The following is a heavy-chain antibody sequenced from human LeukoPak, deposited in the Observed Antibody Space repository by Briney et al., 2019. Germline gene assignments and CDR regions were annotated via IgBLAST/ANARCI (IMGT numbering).Heavy chain of an antibody. CDR2: IWYDGSNK. CDR1: GFTFSSYG. D-gene: IGHD6-25*01. Sequence: GRSLRLSCAASGFTFSSYGMHWVRRAPGKGLEWVAVIWYDGSNKYYADSVKGRFTISRDNSKNTLYLQMNSLRAEDTAVYYCARDQSAFDYWGQGTLVTVSS. CDR3: ARDQSAFDY. J-gene: IGHJ4*02. V-gene: IGHV3-33*01.